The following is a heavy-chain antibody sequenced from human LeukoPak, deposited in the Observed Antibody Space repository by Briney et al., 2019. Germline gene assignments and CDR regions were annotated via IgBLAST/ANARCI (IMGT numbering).Heavy chain of an antibody. CDR2: IIPIFGTA. Sequence: SVKVSCKASGGTFSSYAISWVRQAPGQGLELMGGIIPIFGTANYAQKFQGRVTITADESTSTAYMELSSLRSEDTAVYYCASYDYVWGSYLNWGQGTLVTVSS. CDR1: GGTFSSYA. CDR3: ASYDYVWGSYLN. J-gene: IGHJ4*02. V-gene: IGHV1-69*13. D-gene: IGHD3-16*02.